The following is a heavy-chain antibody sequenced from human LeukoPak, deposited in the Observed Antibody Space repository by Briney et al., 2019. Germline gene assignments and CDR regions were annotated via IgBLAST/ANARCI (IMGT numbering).Heavy chain of an antibody. CDR1: GFTVSNTY. CDR2: IYSGGST. CDR3: ARFRKYSSSYFDY. J-gene: IGHJ4*02. Sequence: PGGSLRLSCAASGFTVSNTYMSWVRQAPGKGLEWVSVIYSGGSTYYADSVKGRFTISRDNSKNTLYLQMNSLRAEDTAVYYCARFRKYSSSYFDYWGQGTLVTVSS. V-gene: IGHV3-53*01. D-gene: IGHD6-6*01.